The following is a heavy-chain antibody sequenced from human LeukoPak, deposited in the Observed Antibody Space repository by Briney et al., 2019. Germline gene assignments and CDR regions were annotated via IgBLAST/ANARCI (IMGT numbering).Heavy chain of an antibody. CDR1: GFTFSSHA. V-gene: IGHV3-23*01. CDR2: ISGSGGST. Sequence: GGSLRLSCAASGFTFSSHAMSWVRQALGKGLEWVSAISGSGGSTYYADSVKGRFTISRDNSKNTLYLQMNSLRAEDTAVYYCAKVGKNVLRFLEWLLTTDYWGQGTLVTVSS. CDR3: AKVGKNVLRFLEWLLTTDY. D-gene: IGHD3-3*01. J-gene: IGHJ4*02.